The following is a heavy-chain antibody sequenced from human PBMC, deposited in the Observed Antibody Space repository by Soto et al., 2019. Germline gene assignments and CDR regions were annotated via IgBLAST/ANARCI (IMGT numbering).Heavy chain of an antibody. V-gene: IGHV3-11*01. J-gene: IGHJ4*02. CDR2: ITTSGIIK. CDR3: ARHIYFDY. Sequence: QVQLVESGGGLVKPGGSLRLSCASSGFTFSEYYISWIRQAPGKGLEWLSYITTSGIIKYYADSVRGRFTISRDNAKKSLYLQMNSLRAEDTAVYYCARHIYFDYWGQGTLVTVSA. CDR1: GFTFSEYY. D-gene: IGHD2-21*01.